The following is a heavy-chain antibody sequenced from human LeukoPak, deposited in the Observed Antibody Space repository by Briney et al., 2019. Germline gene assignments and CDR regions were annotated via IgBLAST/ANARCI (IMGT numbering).Heavy chain of an antibody. CDR3: AKDFRNIWGSSADDY. V-gene: IGHV3-23*01. CDR2: ISGSGGST. Sequence: GGSLRLSCAASGFTFSSYAMSWVRQAPGKGVEWGSAISGSGGSTYYADSVKGRFTISRDNSKNALYLQMHSLRAEDRAVYYCAKDFRNIWGSSADDYWGQGTLVTVSS. D-gene: IGHD7-27*01. J-gene: IGHJ4*02. CDR1: GFTFSSYA.